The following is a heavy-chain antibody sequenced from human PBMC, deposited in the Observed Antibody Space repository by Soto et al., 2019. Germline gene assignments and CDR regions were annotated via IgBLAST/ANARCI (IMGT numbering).Heavy chain of an antibody. D-gene: IGHD3-10*01. Sequence: PGGSLRLSCAASGFTFSSYAMSWVRQAPGKGLEWVSAISGSGGSTYYADSVKGRFTISRDNSKNTLYLQMNSLRDEDTAVYYCAREAILWFGEYNWYFDLWGRGTLVTVSS. J-gene: IGHJ2*01. CDR2: ISGSGGST. CDR1: GFTFSSYA. V-gene: IGHV3-23*01. CDR3: AREAILWFGEYNWYFDL.